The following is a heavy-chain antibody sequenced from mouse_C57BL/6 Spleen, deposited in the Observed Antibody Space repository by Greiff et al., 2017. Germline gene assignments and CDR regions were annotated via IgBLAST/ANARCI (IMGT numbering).Heavy chain of an antibody. D-gene: IGHD1-1*01. CDR3: ARGFTTVVATNWYCDV. CDR1: GFTFSDYG. CDR2: ISSGSSTI. Sequence: EVMLVESGGGLVKPGGSLKLSCAASGFTFSDYGMHWVRQAPEKGLEWVAYISSGSSTIYYADTVKGRFTISRDNAKNTLFLQMTSLRSEDTAMYYCARGFTTVVATNWYCDVWGTGTTVTVSS. V-gene: IGHV5-17*01. J-gene: IGHJ1*03.